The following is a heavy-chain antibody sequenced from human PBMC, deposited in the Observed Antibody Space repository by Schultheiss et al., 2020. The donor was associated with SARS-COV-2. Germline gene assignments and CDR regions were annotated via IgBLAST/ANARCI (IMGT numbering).Heavy chain of an antibody. J-gene: IGHJ4*02. V-gene: IGHV4-59*01. D-gene: IGHD1-26*01. CDR2: IYYSGST. CDR1: GGSISSYY. Sequence: SQTLSLTCTVSGGSISSYYWSWIRQPPGKGLEWIGYIYYSGSTNYNPSLKSRVTISVDTSKNQFSLKLSSVTAADTAVYYCARGSGSYYGGSDYWGQGTLVTVSS. CDR3: ARGSGSYYGGSDY.